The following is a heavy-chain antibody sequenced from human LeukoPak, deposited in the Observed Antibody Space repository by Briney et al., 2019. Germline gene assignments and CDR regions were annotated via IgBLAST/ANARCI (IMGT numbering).Heavy chain of an antibody. CDR1: GFTFSSYW. J-gene: IGHJ4*02. CDR3: ARDSPRRDFWSGYKEYPLDY. V-gene: IGHV3-74*01. Sequence: GGSLRLSCAASGFTFSSYWMHWVRQAPGKGLVWVSRINSDGSSTSYADSVKGRFTISRDNAKNTLYLQMNSLRAEDTAVYYCARDSPRRDFWSGYKEYPLDYWGQGTLVTVSS. CDR2: INSDGSST. D-gene: IGHD3-3*01.